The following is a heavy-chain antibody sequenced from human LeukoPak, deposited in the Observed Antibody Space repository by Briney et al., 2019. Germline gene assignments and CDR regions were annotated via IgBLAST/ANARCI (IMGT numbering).Heavy chain of an antibody. CDR1: GYTFTSYG. V-gene: IGHV1-18*01. D-gene: IGHD2-2*01. Sequence: ASVKVFCKASGYTFTSYGISWVRQAPGQGLEWMGWISAYNGNTNYAQKLQGRVTMTTDTSTSTAYMELRSLRSDDTAVYYCARGWDCDTTNCYLLQDWGQGTLVIVSS. J-gene: IGHJ1*01. CDR2: ISAYNGNT. CDR3: ARGWDCDTTNCYLLQD.